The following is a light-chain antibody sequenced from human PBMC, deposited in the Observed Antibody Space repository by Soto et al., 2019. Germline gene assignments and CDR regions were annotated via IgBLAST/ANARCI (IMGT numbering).Light chain of an antibody. CDR3: QQYGALPPT. Sequence: EIVLTQFQGALSLSPGERVTLSCRASQTVSNTYLAWYQQKSGQAPKFLIYGASNRATGIPDRFSGSGSETDLTLTISRLEPEDFAVYYCQQYGALPPTFGGGTKEEIK. J-gene: IGKJ4*01. CDR2: GAS. CDR1: QTVSNTY. V-gene: IGKV3-20*01.